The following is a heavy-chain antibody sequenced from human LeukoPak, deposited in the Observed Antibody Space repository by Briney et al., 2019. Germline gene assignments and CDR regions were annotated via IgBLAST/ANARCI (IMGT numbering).Heavy chain of an antibody. D-gene: IGHD3-9*01. V-gene: IGHV6-1*01. CDR2: TYYRSKWYN. CDR1: GDGVSSNSAA. J-gene: IGHJ4*02. CDR3: ARSYYDILTGYYAGGFDY. Sequence: SQTLSLTCAISGDGVSSNSAAWNWIRQSPSRGLEWLGRTYYRSKWYNDYAVSVKSRITINPDTSKNQFSLQLNSVTPEDTAVYYCARSYYDILTGYYAGGFDYWGQGTLVTVSS.